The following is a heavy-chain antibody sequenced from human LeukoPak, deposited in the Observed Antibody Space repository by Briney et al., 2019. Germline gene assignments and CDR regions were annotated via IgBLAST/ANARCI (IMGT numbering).Heavy chain of an antibody. Sequence: GGSLRLSCAASGFTFSSYAMSWVRQAPGEGLGWVSAISGSGGSTYYADSVKGRFTISRDNSKNTLYLQMNSLRAEDTAVYYCAKAGQRAVAGTVSFDYWGQGTLVTVSS. J-gene: IGHJ4*02. D-gene: IGHD6-19*01. CDR1: GFTFSSYA. CDR2: ISGSGGST. V-gene: IGHV3-23*01. CDR3: AKAGQRAVAGTVSFDY.